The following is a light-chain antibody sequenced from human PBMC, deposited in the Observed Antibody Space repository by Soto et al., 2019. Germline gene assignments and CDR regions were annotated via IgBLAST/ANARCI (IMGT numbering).Light chain of an antibody. V-gene: IGKV3-20*01. Sequence: EIVLTQSPDTLSLSPGERATLSCRASQSVTSSYFSWYQQKPGQAPSLLIYGASTRAPGIPDRFSGSGSGTDFTLTISRLETEEFAVYYCRHYGSSPRITFGPGTKVDIK. CDR3: RHYGSSPRIT. CDR1: QSVTSSY. CDR2: GAS. J-gene: IGKJ3*01.